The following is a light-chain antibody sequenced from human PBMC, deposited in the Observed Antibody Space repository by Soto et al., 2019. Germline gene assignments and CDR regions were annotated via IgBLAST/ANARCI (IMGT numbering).Light chain of an antibody. CDR2: EAS. V-gene: IGKV3-20*01. J-gene: IGKJ2*01. Sequence: ELVLTQSPGTLSLSPGERVALSCRASQSVRGSYLAWYQQKPGQAPRLLISEASRRAPGIPDRFSGSRSGTHFILTTTRLDPEHLALYCCHQYCNSPHTFGQGAKVDI. CDR3: HQYCNSPHT. CDR1: QSVRGSY.